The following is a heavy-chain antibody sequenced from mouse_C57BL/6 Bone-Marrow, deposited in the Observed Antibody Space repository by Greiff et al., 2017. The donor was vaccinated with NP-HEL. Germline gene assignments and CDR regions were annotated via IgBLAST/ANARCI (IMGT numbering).Heavy chain of an antibody. CDR2: ISDGGSYT. V-gene: IGHV5-4*01. J-gene: IGHJ3*01. Sequence: EVKVEESGGGLVKPGGSLKLSCAASGFTFSSYAMSWVRQTPEKRLEWVATISDGGSYTYYPDNVKGRFTISRDDAKNNLYLQMSHLKSEDTAMYYCARDGAYYGSSSAWFAYWGQGTLVTVSA. CDR3: ARDGAYYGSSSAWFAY. CDR1: GFTFSSYA. D-gene: IGHD1-1*01.